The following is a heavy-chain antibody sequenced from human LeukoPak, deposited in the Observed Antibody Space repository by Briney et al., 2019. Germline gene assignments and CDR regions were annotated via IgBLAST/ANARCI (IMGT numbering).Heavy chain of an antibody. CDR1: GYSFTDYY. Sequence: ASVKASCKASGYSFTDYYMHWVRQAPGQGLEWMGWISPRSGDTSYAQKFQGRVTMTRDTSINTVDMDLSGLTSDDTAVFYCARGREIHGGSDTKLDDYWGQGTLVTVSS. J-gene: IGHJ4*02. CDR2: ISPRSGDT. CDR3: ARGREIHGGSDTKLDDY. V-gene: IGHV1-2*02. D-gene: IGHD3-10*01.